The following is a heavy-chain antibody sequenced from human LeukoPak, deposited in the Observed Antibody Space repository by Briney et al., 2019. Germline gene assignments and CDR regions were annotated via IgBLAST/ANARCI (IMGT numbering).Heavy chain of an antibody. Sequence: SVKVSCKASGYTFTGYYMHWVRQAPGQGLEWMGGIIPIFGTANYAQKFQGRVTITADESTSTAYMELSSLRSEDTAVYYCARDPDSGWPGWGQGTLVTVSS. J-gene: IGHJ4*02. CDR3: ARDPDSGWPG. V-gene: IGHV1-69*13. CDR2: IIPIFGTA. CDR1: GYTFTGYY. D-gene: IGHD6-19*01.